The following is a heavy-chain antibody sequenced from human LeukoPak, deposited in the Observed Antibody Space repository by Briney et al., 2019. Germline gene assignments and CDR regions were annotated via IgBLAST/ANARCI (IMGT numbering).Heavy chain of an antibody. CDR3: ARDRGRLLYGMDV. CDR1: GFTFSSYG. Sequence: GGSLRLSCAASGFTFSSYGMHWVRQAPGKGLEWVAVISYDGSNKYYADSVKGRFTISRDNSKNTPYLQMNSLRAEDTAVYYCARDRGRLLYGMDVWGQGTTVTVSS. CDR2: ISYDGSNK. V-gene: IGHV3-30*19. J-gene: IGHJ6*02. D-gene: IGHD5-12*01.